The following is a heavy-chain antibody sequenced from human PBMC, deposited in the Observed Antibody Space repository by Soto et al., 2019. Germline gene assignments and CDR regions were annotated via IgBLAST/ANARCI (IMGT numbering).Heavy chain of an antibody. V-gene: IGHV4-30-2*01. Sequence: QLQLQESGSGLVKPSQTLSLTCAVSGGSISSGGYSWSWIRQPPGKGLGWIGYIYHSGSIYYNPSLXSXXTISVDRSKNQFSLKLTCVTAADTAVYYCARIPSPWGQGTLVTVSS. CDR1: GGSISSGGYS. D-gene: IGHD2-21*01. CDR3: ARIPSP. CDR2: IYHSGSI. J-gene: IGHJ5*02.